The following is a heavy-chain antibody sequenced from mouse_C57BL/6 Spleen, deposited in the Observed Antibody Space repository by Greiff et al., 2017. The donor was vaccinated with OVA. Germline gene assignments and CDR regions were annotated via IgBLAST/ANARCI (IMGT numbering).Heavy chain of an antibody. J-gene: IGHJ1*03. CDR2: INPYNGGT. Sequence: EVKLQQSGPVLVKPGASVKMSCKASGYTFTDYYMNWVKQSHGKSLEWIGVINPYNGGTSYNQKFKGKATLTVDKSSSTAYMELNSLTSEDSAVYYCARGSYGVPYFDVWGTGTTVTVSS. D-gene: IGHD1-1*01. CDR1: GYTFTDYY. CDR3: ARGSYGVPYFDV. V-gene: IGHV1-19*01.